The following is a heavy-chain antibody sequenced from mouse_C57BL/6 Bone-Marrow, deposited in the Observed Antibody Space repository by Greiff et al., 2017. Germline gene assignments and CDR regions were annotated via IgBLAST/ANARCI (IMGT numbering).Heavy chain of an antibody. CDR2: ISNGGGST. CDR3: ARSAGRSYTWSAY. CDR1: GFTFSDYY. Sequence: EVQLVESGGGLVQPGGSLKLSCAASGFTFSDYYMYWVRQTPEKRLEWVAYISNGGGSTYYPDTVKGRFTISRDNAKNTLYLQMSRLKSEDTAMYFCARSAGRSYTWSAYWGQGTLVTVSA. D-gene: IGHD1-1*01. J-gene: IGHJ3*01. V-gene: IGHV5-12*01.